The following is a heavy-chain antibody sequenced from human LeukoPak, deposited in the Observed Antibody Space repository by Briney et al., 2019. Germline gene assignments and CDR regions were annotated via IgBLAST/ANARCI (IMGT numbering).Heavy chain of an antibody. CDR3: AKEKSNSGYAPPFDY. CDR1: GITFSSYA. J-gene: IGHJ4*02. CDR2: ISGSGGST. V-gene: IGHV3-23*01. D-gene: IGHD5-12*01. Sequence: GGSLRLSCAASGITFSSYAMSWVRQAPGKGLEWVSAISGSGGSTYYADSVKGRFTISRDNSKNTLYLQMNSLRAEDTAVYYCAKEKSNSGYAPPFDYWGQGTLVTVSS.